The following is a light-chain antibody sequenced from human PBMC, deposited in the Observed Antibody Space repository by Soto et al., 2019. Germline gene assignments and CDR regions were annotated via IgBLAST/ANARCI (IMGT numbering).Light chain of an antibody. CDR1: QSISSSF. CDR3: QQTYGTPAWT. Sequence: DIQMTQSPSSLSASLLDSVTSTCXSSQSISSSFLNWYQQKVGKAPKLLIYAASSLQRGVPSRFSGNGSGTDFTLTISSLQPEDFAIYYCQQTYGTPAWTFGQGTKVDI. J-gene: IGKJ1*01. V-gene: IGKV1-39*01. CDR2: AAS.